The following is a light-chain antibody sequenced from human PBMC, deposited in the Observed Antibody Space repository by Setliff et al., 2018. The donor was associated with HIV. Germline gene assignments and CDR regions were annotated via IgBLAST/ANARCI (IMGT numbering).Light chain of an antibody. CDR3: QQVNSYPLT. V-gene: IGKV1-9*01. Sequence: IQLTQSPSFLSASVGDRVTITCRASQGISSYLAWYQQKPGEAPELLIYATSTLQSGVPSRFSGSGSGTEFTLTISSLQPEDFATYYCQQVNSYPLTFGGGTKVDIK. J-gene: IGKJ4*01. CDR2: ATS. CDR1: QGISSY.